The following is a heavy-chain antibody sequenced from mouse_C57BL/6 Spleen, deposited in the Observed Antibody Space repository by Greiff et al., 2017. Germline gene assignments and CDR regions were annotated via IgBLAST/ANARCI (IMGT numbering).Heavy chain of an antibody. CDR2: INPSNGGT. J-gene: IGHJ2*01. Sequence: QVQLQPPGPELVKPGTSVKLSCKASGYTFTSYWMHWVKQRPGQGLEWIGNINPSNGGTNYNEKFKSNATLTVDKSSSTTYMLLSSLTSEDAAVYYCARRGDDGYYFYDWGQGTTLTVSS. CDR1: GYTFTSYW. CDR3: ARRGDDGYYFYD. D-gene: IGHD2-3*01. V-gene: IGHV1-53*01.